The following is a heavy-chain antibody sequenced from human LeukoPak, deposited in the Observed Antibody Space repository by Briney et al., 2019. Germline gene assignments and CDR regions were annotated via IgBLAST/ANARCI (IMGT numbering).Heavy chain of an antibody. CDR2: IIPLSKTA. D-gene: IGHD2-8*02. V-gene: IGHV1-69*13. CDR3: ARWAGYSPGWYRGPFDF. Sequence: SVKVSPKASGGTFSNYAISWVRLAPGQGLEWMGAIIPLSKTANYARKFQGTVTITADESTTTAYMELSSLRFEDSAVYYCARWAGYSPGWYRGPFDFWGQGTLLSVSS. J-gene: IGHJ4*02. CDR1: GGTFSNYA.